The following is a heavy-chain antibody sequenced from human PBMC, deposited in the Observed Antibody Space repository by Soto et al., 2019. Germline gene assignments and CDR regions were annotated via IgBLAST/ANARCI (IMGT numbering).Heavy chain of an antibody. CDR2: IYYTGST. J-gene: IGHJ4*02. CDR3: ASQSRGTYGYFDY. D-gene: IGHD3-10*01. Sequence: SETLSLTCTVSGGSISCSSYYWGWIRQPPGKGLEWIGSIYYTGSTYHNPSLKSRVTISADTSKNQFSLKLSSVTAADTAVYYCASQSRGTYGYFDYWGQGTLVTVSS. CDR1: GGSISCSSYY. V-gene: IGHV4-39*01.